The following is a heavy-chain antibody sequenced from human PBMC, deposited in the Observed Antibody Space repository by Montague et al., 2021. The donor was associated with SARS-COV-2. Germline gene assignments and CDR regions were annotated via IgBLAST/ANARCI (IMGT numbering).Heavy chain of an antibody. CDR2: IDDSGNT. V-gene: IGHV4-59*02. CDR3: ARENTVATFGGPYYFDS. J-gene: IGHJ4*02. D-gene: IGHD3-10*02. CDR1: GSSVRSYY. Sequence: SETLSLTCIVSGSSVRSYYWSWIRQPPGKGLEWIGYIDDSGNTNYNPSLKSRVTISVDTSKNQFSLKLSSVTAADTAVYYCARENTVATFGGPYYFDSWGQGTLVTVSA.